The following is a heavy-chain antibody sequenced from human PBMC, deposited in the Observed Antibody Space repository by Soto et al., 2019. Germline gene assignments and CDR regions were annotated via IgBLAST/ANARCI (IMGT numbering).Heavy chain of an antibody. CDR3: AKDQGGYLDF. CDR2: ISYDGSNK. J-gene: IGHJ4*02. D-gene: IGHD2-15*01. CDR1: GFTFSSYG. V-gene: IGHV3-30*18. Sequence: GGSLRLSCAASGFTFSSYGMHWVRQAPGKGLEWVAVISYDGSNKYYADSVKGRFTISRDNSKNTLYLQMNSLRAEDTAVYYCAKDQGGYLDFWGQGTLVTVSS.